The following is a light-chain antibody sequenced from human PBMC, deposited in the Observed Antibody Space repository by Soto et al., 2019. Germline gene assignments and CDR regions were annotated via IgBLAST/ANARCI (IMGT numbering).Light chain of an antibody. V-gene: IGKV3-11*01. J-gene: IGKJ2*01. CDR3: QLGTNWPPIYT. CDR2: DAS. Sequence: EIVLTQSPATLSLSPGERATLSCRASQSVSSYLAWYQQKPGQAPRLLIYDASNRATGIPARSSGSGSGTDFPRTISSLEPEDFAVYYGQLGTNWPPIYTFGQGTTLEIK. CDR1: QSVSSY.